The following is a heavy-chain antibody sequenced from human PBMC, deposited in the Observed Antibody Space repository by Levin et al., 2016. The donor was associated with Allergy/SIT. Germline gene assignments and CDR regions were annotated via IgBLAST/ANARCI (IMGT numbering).Heavy chain of an antibody. V-gene: IGHV3-64*04. CDR2: ISSNGGST. D-gene: IGHD1-7*01. Sequence: WIRQPPGKGLEYVSAISSNGGSTYYADSVKGRFTISRDNSKNTLYLQMNSLRAEDTAMYYCARSPSAGTTDYWGQGTLVTVSS. CDR3: ARSPSAGTTDY. J-gene: IGHJ4*02.